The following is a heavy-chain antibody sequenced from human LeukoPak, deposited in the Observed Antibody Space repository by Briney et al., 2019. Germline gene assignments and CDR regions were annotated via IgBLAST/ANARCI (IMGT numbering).Heavy chain of an antibody. CDR1: GGTFSSYA. CDR2: IIPIFGTA. V-gene: IGHV1-69*05. CDR3: ASGAIFGVVISGEYYYYMDV. Sequence: SVKVSCKASGGTFSSYAISWVRQAPGQGLEWMGGIIPIFGTANYVRKSQGRVTITTDESTSTAYMELSSLRSEDTAVYYCASGAIFGVVISGEYYYYMDVWGKGTTVTVSS. J-gene: IGHJ6*03. D-gene: IGHD3-3*01.